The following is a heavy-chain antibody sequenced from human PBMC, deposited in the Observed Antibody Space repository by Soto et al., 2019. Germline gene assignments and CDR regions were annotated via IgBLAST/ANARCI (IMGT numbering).Heavy chain of an antibody. CDR2: INHSGST. V-gene: IGHV4-34*01. J-gene: IGHJ6*03. CDR3: ARGGVYSSSPNYYYYYYMDV. Sequence: SETLSLTCAVYGGSFSGYYWSWIRQPPGKGLEWIGEINHSGSTNYNPSLKSRVTISVDTSKNQFSLKLSSVTAADTAVYYCARGGVYSSSPNYYYYYYMDVWGKGTTVTVSS. CDR1: GGSFSGYY. D-gene: IGHD6-6*01.